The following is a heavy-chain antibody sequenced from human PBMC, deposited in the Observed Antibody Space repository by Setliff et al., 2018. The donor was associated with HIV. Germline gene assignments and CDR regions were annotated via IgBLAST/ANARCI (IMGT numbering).Heavy chain of an antibody. Sequence: GGSLRLSCAASGFNVEKSGMHWIRQAPGRGLEWVAVMSYDGNNKYYADSVKGRFTISRDNSKNTLFLQMNSLRPEDTAVYYCARDCRVGWVFTYGMDVWGQGTLVTVSS. CDR1: GFNVEKSG. V-gene: IGHV3-30*06. J-gene: IGHJ6*02. D-gene: IGHD6-13*01. CDR3: ARDCRVGWVFTYGMDV. CDR2: MSYDGNNK.